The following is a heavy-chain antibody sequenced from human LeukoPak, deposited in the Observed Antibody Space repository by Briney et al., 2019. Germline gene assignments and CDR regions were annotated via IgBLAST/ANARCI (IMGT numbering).Heavy chain of an antibody. V-gene: IGHV4-4*07. J-gene: IGHJ2*01. Sequence: PSETLSLTCTVSGGSISSYCWSWIRQPAGKGLEWIGRIYTSGSTNYNPSLKSRVTMSVDTSKNQFSLKLSSVTAADTAVYYCARSGRRSDIVVVPADPYPDWYFDLWGRGTLVTVSS. CDR1: GGSISSYC. CDR2: IYTSGST. CDR3: ARSGRRSDIVVVPADPYPDWYFDL. D-gene: IGHD2-2*01.